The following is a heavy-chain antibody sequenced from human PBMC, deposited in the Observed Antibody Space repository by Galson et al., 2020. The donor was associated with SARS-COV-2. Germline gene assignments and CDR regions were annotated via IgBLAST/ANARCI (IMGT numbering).Heavy chain of an antibody. CDR1: GFAFDDYT. J-gene: IGHJ4*02. V-gene: IGHV3-43*01. D-gene: IGHD3-10*01. CDR2: ISWDGSGA. Sequence: GESLKISCAASGFAFDDYTMHWVRQAPGKGLEWVSLISWDGSGAYYAGSVKGRFTISRDNSKNFLYLQMNSLRSEDTALYYCAKDIGSRVRGDNWGQGTLVTVSS. CDR3: AKDIGSRVRGDN.